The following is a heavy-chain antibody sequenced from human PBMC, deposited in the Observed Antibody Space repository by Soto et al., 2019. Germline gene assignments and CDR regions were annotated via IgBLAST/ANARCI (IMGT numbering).Heavy chain of an antibody. Sequence: SETLSLTCTVSGDSINNYYWSWLRQPPGKGLEWIGYIYYSGSTNYNPSLKSRLTILVDTSKNQFSLKLSSVTAADTAVYYCARDHGYCSSTNRYSRFYFDYGDQGTLVTVSS. J-gene: IGHJ4*02. D-gene: IGHD2-2*03. V-gene: IGHV4-59*01. CDR2: IYYSGST. CDR1: GDSINNYY. CDR3: ARDHGYCSSTNRYSRFYFDY.